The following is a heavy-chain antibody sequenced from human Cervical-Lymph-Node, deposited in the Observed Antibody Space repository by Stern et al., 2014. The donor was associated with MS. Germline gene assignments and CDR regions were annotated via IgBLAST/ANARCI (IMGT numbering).Heavy chain of an antibody. CDR2: IAYDGRDK. CDR1: GFVFRRYA. J-gene: IGHJ4*02. Sequence: QVQLVESGGGVVQPGRSLRLSCAASGFVFRRYALHWVRQAPGQGLECVALIAYDGRDKYYTDSVKGRFTVTRDNSNNTVDLEMNSLRLEDTAVYYCAKGGSGSYVDWGQGSLVTVSS. V-gene: IGHV3-30*04. CDR3: AKGGSGSYVD. D-gene: IGHD1-26*01.